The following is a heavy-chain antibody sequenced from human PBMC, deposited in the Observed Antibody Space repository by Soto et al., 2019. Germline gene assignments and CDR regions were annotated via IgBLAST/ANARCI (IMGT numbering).Heavy chain of an antibody. D-gene: IGHD3-9*01. V-gene: IGHV4-4*02. J-gene: IGHJ6*02. CDR1: GGSISSSNW. Sequence: PSETLSLTCAVSGGSISSSNWWSWVRQPPGKGLEWIGEIYHSGSTNYNPSLKSRVTISVDTSKNQFSLKLSSVTAADTAVYYCARVGYYDILTGYVYGMDVWGQGTTVTVSS. CDR3: ARVGYYDILTGYVYGMDV. CDR2: IYHSGST.